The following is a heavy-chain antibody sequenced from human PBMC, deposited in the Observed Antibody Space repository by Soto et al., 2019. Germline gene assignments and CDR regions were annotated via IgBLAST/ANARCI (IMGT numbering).Heavy chain of an antibody. V-gene: IGHV1-18*04. CDR3: ARGGDDFWSGYYTAPGY. D-gene: IGHD3-3*01. CDR1: GYTFTSYG. CDR2: ISAYNGNT. J-gene: IGHJ4*02. Sequence: ASVKVSCKASGYTFTSYGISWVRQAPGQGLEWMGWISAYNGNTNYAQKLQGRVTMTTDTSTSTAYMELRSLSSDDTAVYYCARGGDDFWSGYYTAPGYWGQGTLVTVSS.